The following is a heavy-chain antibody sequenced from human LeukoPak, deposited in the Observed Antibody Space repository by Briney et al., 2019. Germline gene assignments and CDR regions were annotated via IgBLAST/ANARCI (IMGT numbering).Heavy chain of an antibody. CDR2: IYTSGST. D-gene: IGHD2-15*01. CDR3: ARLGRGYCSGGSCYSWFVP. V-gene: IGHV4-4*08. Sequence: KTSGTLSLTCTVSGGSISSYYWSWIRQPPGKGLEWIGYIYTSGSTNYNPSLKSRVTISVDTSQIQVSLKLSSVTAADTAVYYCARLGRGYCSGGSCYSWFVPWGEGTLVTVSS. J-gene: IGHJ5*02. CDR1: GGSISSYY.